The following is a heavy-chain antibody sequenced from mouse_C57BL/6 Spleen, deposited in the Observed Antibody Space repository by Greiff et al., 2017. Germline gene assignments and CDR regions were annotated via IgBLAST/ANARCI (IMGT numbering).Heavy chain of an antibody. Sequence: VMLVESGPELVKPGASVKISCKASGYSFTSYYIHWVKQRPGQGLEWIGWIYPGSGNTKYNEKFKGKATLTADTSSSTAYMQLSSLTSEDSAVYYCARGVTYFDYWGQGTTLTVSS. CDR1: GYSFTSYY. CDR3: ARGVTYFDY. V-gene: IGHV1-66*01. CDR2: IYPGSGNT. D-gene: IGHD2-1*01. J-gene: IGHJ2*01.